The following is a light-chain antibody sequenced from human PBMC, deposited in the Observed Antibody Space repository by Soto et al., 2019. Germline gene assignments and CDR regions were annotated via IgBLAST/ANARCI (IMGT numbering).Light chain of an antibody. CDR1: SSNIGAGYD. Sequence: QSVLTQPPSVSGAPGQRVTISCTGSSSNIGAGYDVHWYQQLPGTAPKLLIYGNSNRPSGVPDRFSGSKSGTSASLAITGLQAEDEADYYCQSYDSSLSGPYVEFGGGTKLTVL. V-gene: IGLV1-40*01. J-gene: IGLJ2*01. CDR3: QSYDSSLSGPYVE. CDR2: GNS.